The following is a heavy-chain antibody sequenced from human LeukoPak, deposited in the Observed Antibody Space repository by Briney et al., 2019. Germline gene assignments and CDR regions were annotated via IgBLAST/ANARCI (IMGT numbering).Heavy chain of an antibody. CDR1: GFTFGSYS. J-gene: IGHJ4*02. D-gene: IGHD4-17*01. V-gene: IGHV3-21*01. CDR3: ARVRRAYGDYGCFDY. CDR2: ISSSSSYI. Sequence: PGGSLRLSWAASGFTFGSYSMNWVRQAPGKGLDWVSSISSSSSYIYYADSVKGRFTISRDNAKNSLYLQMNSLRAEDTAVYYCARVRRAYGDYGCFDYWGQGTLVTVSS.